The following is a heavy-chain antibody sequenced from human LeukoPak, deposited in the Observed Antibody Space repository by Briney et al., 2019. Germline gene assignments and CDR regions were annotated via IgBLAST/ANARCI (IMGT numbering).Heavy chain of an antibody. CDR3: ARHNAPGFYYYYYMDV. CDR2: IYPGDSDT. CDR1: GYSFTSYW. J-gene: IGHJ6*03. D-gene: IGHD2-2*01. Sequence: GESLKTSCKGSGYSFTSYWIGWVRQMPGKGLEWMGIIYPGDSDTRYSPSFQGQVTISADKSISTAYLQWSSLKASDTAMYYCARHNAPGFYYYYYMDVWGKGTTVTVSS. V-gene: IGHV5-51*01.